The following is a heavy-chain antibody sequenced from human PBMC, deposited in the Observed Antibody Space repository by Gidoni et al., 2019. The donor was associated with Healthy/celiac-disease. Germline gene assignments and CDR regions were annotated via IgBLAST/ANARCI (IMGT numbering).Heavy chain of an antibody. D-gene: IGHD3-3*01. CDR2: IIPIFGTE. V-gene: IGHV1-69*01. CDR3: AREIFDRPPIYYYYYMDV. Sequence: QVQLVQSGAEVKKPGSSVKVSCKASGGTFSSYAISWVRQAPGQGLEWMGGIIPIFGTENYAKKVQGRVTITADESTSTAYMELSSLRSEDTAVYYCAREIFDRPPIYYYYYMDVWGKGTTVTVSS. CDR1: GGTFSSYA. J-gene: IGHJ6*03.